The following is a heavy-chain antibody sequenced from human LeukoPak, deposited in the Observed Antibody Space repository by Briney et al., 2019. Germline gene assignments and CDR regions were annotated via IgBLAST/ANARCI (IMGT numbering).Heavy chain of an antibody. J-gene: IGHJ3*02. CDR1: GFTFSSYA. CDR2: ISGSGGST. Sequence: GGSLRLSCAASGFTFSSYAMSWVRQAPGKGLEWVSAISGSGGSTYYADSVKGRFTISRDNSKNTLYLQMNILRAEDTAVYYCAKLKGYLDAFDIRGQGTMVTVSS. CDR3: AKLKGYLDAFDI. V-gene: IGHV3-23*01. D-gene: IGHD5-12*01.